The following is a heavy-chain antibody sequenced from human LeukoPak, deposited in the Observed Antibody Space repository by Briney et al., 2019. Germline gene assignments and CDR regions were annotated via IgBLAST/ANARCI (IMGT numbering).Heavy chain of an antibody. D-gene: IGHD6-19*01. CDR1: GDSFRSYY. J-gene: IGHJ5*02. CDR3: ARRFSSTSGRWFDP. Sequence: SETLSLTCSASGDSFRSYYWSWIRQPPGKGLEWLGCIYSSGSTDYNPSLKSRVTLSVDTSESQFSLTLNSVTAADTAVYYCARRFSSTSGRWFDPWGQGTLVTVSS. CDR2: IYSSGST. V-gene: IGHV4-59*01.